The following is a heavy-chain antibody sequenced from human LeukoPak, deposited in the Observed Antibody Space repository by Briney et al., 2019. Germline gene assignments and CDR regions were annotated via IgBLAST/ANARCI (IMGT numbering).Heavy chain of an antibody. V-gene: IGHV4-59*08. D-gene: IGHD6-19*01. J-gene: IGHJ5*02. Sequence: PSETLSLTCTVSGDSISSYSWSWIRKSPGKGLEWIGDIYHSGSTNYNPSLKSRVTISSDTSKNQFSLKLSSVTAADTAVYYCARQSIAVAGLNWFDPWGQGTLVTVSS. CDR3: ARQSIAVAGLNWFDP. CDR1: GDSISSYS. CDR2: IYHSGST.